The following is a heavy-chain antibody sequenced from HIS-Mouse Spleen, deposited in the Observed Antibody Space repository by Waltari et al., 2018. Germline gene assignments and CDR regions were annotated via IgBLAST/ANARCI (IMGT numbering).Heavy chain of an antibody. CDR1: GGSISSRSYY. CDR3: AREIPYSSSWYDWYFDL. CDR2: IYYSGST. Sequence: QLQLQESGAGLVKPSATLSLTCTVSGGSISSRSYYWGWIRQPPGKGLEWIGSIYYSGSTYYNPSLKSRVTISVDTSKNQFSLKLSSVTAADTAVYYCAREIPYSSSWYDWYFDLWGRGTLVTVSS. D-gene: IGHD6-13*01. J-gene: IGHJ2*01. V-gene: IGHV4-39*07.